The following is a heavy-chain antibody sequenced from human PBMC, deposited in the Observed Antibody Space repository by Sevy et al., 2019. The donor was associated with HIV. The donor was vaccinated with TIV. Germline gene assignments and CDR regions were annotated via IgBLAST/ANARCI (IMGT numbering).Heavy chain of an antibody. J-gene: IGHJ5*02. V-gene: IGHV4-59*01. D-gene: IGHD2-2*01. Sequence: SETLSLTCTVSGGSISSYYWSWIRQPPGKGLEWIGYIYYSGSTNYNPSLKSQVTISVDTSKNQFSLKLSSVTAADTAVYYSARTAKRSIVVVPAANNWFDPWGQGTLVTVSS. CDR1: GGSISSYY. CDR3: ARTAKRSIVVVPAANNWFDP. CDR2: IYYSGST.